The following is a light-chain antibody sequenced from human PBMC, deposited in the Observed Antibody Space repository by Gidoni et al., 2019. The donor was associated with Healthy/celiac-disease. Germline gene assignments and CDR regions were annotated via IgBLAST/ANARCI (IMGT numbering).Light chain of an antibody. CDR2: YKSDSDK. Sequence: QAVLTKPSSLAAAPGASASLTCTLRSGINVGTYRIYWYQQKPGSPPQYLLRYKSDSDKQQGSGVPSRFSGSTDASANAGILLISGLQSEDEADYYCIIWPSSAWVFGGGTKLTVL. CDR1: SGINVGTYR. CDR3: IIWPSSAWV. J-gene: IGLJ3*02. V-gene: IGLV5-45*02.